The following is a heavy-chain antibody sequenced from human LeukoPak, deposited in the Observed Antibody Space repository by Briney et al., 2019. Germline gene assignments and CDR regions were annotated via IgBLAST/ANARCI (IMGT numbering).Heavy chain of an antibody. CDR2: ISSSSSYI. Sequence: AGGSLRLSCAASGFTFSSYSMNWVRQAPGKGLEWVSSISSSSSYIYYADSVKGRFTISRDNAKNSLYLQMNSLRAGDTAVYYCARDQYYYDSNAFDIWGQGTMVTVSS. J-gene: IGHJ3*02. D-gene: IGHD3-22*01. CDR1: GFTFSSYS. CDR3: ARDQYYYDSNAFDI. V-gene: IGHV3-21*01.